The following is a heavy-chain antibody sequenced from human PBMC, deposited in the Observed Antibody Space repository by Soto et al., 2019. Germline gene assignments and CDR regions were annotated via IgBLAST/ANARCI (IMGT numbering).Heavy chain of an antibody. V-gene: IGHV1-8*02. CDR1: GYTFTSYG. CDR2: MSANSGNT. CDR3: ARVKHATYYYYYYMDV. Sequence: ASVKVSCKASGYTFTSYGISWVRQAPGQGLEWMGWMSANSGNTNYAQKFQGRVTMTRNTSTSTAYMELSSLRSEDTAVYYCARVKHATYYYYYYMDVWGKGTTVTVSS. J-gene: IGHJ6*03. D-gene: IGHD2-15*01.